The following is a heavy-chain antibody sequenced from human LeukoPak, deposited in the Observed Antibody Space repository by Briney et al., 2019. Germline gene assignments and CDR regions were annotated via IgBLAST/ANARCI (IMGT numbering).Heavy chain of an antibody. CDR2: IDPEDGET. CDR1: GYXLTELS. D-gene: IGHD1-26*01. V-gene: IGHV1-24*01. Sequence: GASVKVSCKVSGYXLTELSMHWVRQAPGKGLEWMGGIDPEDGETISAQKFQGRVTMTEDTSTDTAYMELSSLRSEDTAVYYCATDQIGAWEPFDYWGQGTLVTVSS. CDR3: ATDQIGAWEPFDY. J-gene: IGHJ4*02.